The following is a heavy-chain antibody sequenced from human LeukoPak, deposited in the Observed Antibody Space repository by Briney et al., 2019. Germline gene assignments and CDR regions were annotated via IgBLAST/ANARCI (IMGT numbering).Heavy chain of an antibody. D-gene: IGHD3-3*01. J-gene: IGHJ4*02. CDR2: IYYSGST. Sequence: SQTLSLTCTVSGGSISSGDYYWSWIRQPPGKGLEWIGYIYYSGSTYYNPSLKSRVTISVDTSKNQFSLKLSSVTAADTAVYYRARSLGDFWSGSPNFDYWGQGTLVTVSS. CDR1: GGSISSGDYY. CDR3: ARSLGDFWSGSPNFDY. V-gene: IGHV4-30-4*08.